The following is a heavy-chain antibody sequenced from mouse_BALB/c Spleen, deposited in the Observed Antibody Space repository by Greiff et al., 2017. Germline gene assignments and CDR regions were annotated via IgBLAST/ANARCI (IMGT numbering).Heavy chain of an antibody. CDR1: GFTFSSYG. J-gene: IGHJ3*01. CDR2: ISSGGSYT. Sequence: DVHLVESGGDLVKPGGSLKLSCAASGFTFSSYGMSWVRQTPDKRLEWVATISSGGSYTYYPDSVKGRFTISRDNAKNTLYLQMSSLKSEDTAMYYCARGKAYWGQGTLVTVSA. V-gene: IGHV5-6*01. CDR3: ARGKAY.